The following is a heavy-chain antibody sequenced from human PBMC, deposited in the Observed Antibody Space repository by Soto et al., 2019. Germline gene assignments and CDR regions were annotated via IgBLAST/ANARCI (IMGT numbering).Heavy chain of an antibody. CDR2: ISSDGGSI. CDR3: ASGSSPFTF. Sequence: PGGSLRLSCAASGFTFSDYYMSWIRQAPGKGLEWLSYISSDGGSIYYADSVKGRFTISRDDAKNSAFLQMNSLRAEDTAVYFCASGSSPFTFWGQGTLVTVSS. V-gene: IGHV3-11*01. D-gene: IGHD6-6*01. J-gene: IGHJ4*02. CDR1: GFTFSDYY.